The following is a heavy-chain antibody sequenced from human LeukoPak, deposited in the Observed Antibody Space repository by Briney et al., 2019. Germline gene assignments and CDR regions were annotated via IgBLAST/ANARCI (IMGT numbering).Heavy chain of an antibody. CDR1: GGSISSGGYY. CDR2: IYYSGST. Sequence: SQTLSLTCTVSGGSISSGGYYWSWIRQHPGKGLEWIGYIYYSGSTYYNPSLKSRVTISVGTSKNQFSLKLSSVTAADTAVYYCARVDTMIVVAPDYWGRGTLVTVSS. D-gene: IGHD3-22*01. V-gene: IGHV4-31*03. CDR3: ARVDTMIVVAPDY. J-gene: IGHJ4*02.